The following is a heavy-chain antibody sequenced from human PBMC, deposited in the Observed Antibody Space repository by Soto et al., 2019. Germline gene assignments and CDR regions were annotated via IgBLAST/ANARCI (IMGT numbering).Heavy chain of an antibody. Sequence: QITLKESGPTVVKPTQTLTLTCSLSGFSLNTGGVGVGWIRQPPGKALEWLAVIYWNDDKSWNPSLRDRLTINRDASDDQVVLTVTNMDPVDTGTYYCARRRGGFGGGWTTPYFDYWGQATLVTVSS. V-gene: IGHV2-5*01. CDR2: IYWNDDK. CDR1: GFSLNTGGVG. J-gene: IGHJ4*02. CDR3: ARRRGGFGGGWTTPYFDY. D-gene: IGHD6-19*01.